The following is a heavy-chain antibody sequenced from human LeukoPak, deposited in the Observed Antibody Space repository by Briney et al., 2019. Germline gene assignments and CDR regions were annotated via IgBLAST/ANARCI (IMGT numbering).Heavy chain of an antibody. CDR3: AVTPGAFDI. CDR2: IYYSGST. V-gene: IGHV4-59*12. D-gene: IGHD1-14*01. CDR1: GGSISSYY. Sequence: SETLSLTCTVSGGSISSYYWSWIRQPPGKGLEWIGYIYYSGSTNYSPSLKSRVTISVDTSKNQFSLKLSSVTAADTAVYYCAVTPGAFDIWGQGTMVTVSS. J-gene: IGHJ3*02.